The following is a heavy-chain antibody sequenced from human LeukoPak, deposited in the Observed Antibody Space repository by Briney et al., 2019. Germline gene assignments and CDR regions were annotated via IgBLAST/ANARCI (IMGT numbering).Heavy chain of an antibody. CDR3: APVGARRWFDP. V-gene: IGHV1-69*13. D-gene: IGHD1-26*01. CDR1: GGTFSSYA. CDR2: IIPIFGTA. Sequence: GASVKVSCKASGGTFSSYAISWVRQAPGQGLEWMGGIIPIFGTANHAQKFQGRVTITADESTSTAYMELSSLRSEDTAVYYCAPVGARRWFDPWGQGTLVTVSS. J-gene: IGHJ5*02.